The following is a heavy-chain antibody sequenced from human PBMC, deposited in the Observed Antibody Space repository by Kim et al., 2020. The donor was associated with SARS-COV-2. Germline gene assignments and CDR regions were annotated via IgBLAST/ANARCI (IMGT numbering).Heavy chain of an antibody. CDR1: GFTVSRNY. D-gene: IGHD3-9*01. CDR3: ARDNPTRYFDWTGWGKPGFSMDV. J-gene: IGHJ6*02. V-gene: IGHV3-53*01. Sequence: GGSLRLSCAASGFTVSRNYMSWVRQAPGKGLEWVSVIYSGGSTYYADSVKGRFTISRDNSKNTLYLQMNSLRAEDTAVYYCARDNPTRYFDWTGWGKPGFSMDVWGQGTTVTVSS. CDR2: IYSGGST.